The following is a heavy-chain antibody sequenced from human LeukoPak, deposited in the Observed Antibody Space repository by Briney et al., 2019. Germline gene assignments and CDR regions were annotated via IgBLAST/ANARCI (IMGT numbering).Heavy chain of an antibody. CDR2: INHSGST. CDR1: GGSFSGYY. D-gene: IGHD2-2*01. CDR3: ARGPNAVVLDY. J-gene: IGHJ4*02. Sequence: PSETLSLTCAVYGGSFSGYYWSWIRQPPGKGLEWIGEINHSGSTNYNPSIKSRVTISVDTSKNQFSLKLSSVTAADTAVYYCARGPNAVVLDYWGQGTLVTVSS. V-gene: IGHV4-34*01.